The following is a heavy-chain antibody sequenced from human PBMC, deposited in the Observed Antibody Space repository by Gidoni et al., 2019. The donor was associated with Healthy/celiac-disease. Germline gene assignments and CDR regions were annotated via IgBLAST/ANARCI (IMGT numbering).Heavy chain of an antibody. D-gene: IGHD1-26*01. J-gene: IGHJ4*02. CDR2: ISWNSGSI. CDR3: AKDKWGSLPGYCFDY. Sequence: ELPLVASGAGLVQPGRSWRLSRAASGLTFDHYAMHWVRQAPGKGLEWVSGISWNSGSIGYADSVKGRFTISRDNAKNSLYLQMNSLRAEDTALYYCAKDKWGSLPGYCFDYGGQGTLVTVSS. V-gene: IGHV3-9*01. CDR1: GLTFDHYA.